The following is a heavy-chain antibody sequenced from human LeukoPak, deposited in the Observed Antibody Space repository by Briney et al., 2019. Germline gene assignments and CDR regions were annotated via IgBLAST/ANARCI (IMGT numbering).Heavy chain of an antibody. CDR3: AKDSSDYYFDY. V-gene: IGHV3-30*02. D-gene: IGHD3-22*01. CDR1: GFTFSSTA. Sequence: GRSLRLSCVASGFTFSSTAMHWVRQAPGKGLEWVAFIRYDGSNKYYADSVKGRFTISRDNSKNTLYLQMNSLRPDDTAVYYCAKDSSDYYFDYWGQGTLVTVSS. J-gene: IGHJ4*02. CDR2: IRYDGSNK.